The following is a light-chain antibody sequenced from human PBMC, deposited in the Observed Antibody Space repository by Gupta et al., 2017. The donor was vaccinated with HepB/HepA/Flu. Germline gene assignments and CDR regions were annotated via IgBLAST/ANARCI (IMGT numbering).Light chain of an antibody. CDR3: AAWDDSLSGLV. J-gene: IGLJ2*01. CDR2: RNN. CDR1: SSNIGNNY. V-gene: IGLV1-47*01. Sequence: QSVLPPAPSASGPPGQRVTISCSGSSSNIGNNYVYWYQQVPGTAPKLLIYRNNQRPSGVPDRFSGSKSGTSASLAISGLRAEDEADYYCAAWDDSLSGLVFGGGTNLTVL.